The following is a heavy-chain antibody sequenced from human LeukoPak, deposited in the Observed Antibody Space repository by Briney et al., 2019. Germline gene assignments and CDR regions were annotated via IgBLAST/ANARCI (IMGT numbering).Heavy chain of an antibody. J-gene: IGHJ5*02. D-gene: IGHD2-15*01. CDR2: ISAYNGNT. Sequence: ASVKVSCKASGYTFCSYGISWVRQAPGQGLEWMGWISAYNGNTNYAQKLQGRVTMTTDTSTSTAYMELRSLRSDDTAVYYCARDQGVAATSWFDPWGQGTLVTVSS. CDR1: GYTFCSYG. V-gene: IGHV1-18*04. CDR3: ARDQGVAATSWFDP.